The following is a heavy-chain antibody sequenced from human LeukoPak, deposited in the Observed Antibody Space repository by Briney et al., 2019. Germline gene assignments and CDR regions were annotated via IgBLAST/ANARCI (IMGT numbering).Heavy chain of an antibody. D-gene: IGHD5-12*01. V-gene: IGHV4-31*03. J-gene: IGHJ4*02. Sequence: SETLSLTCTVSGGSISSGGYYWSWIRQHPGKGLEWIGYIYYSGSTYYNPSLKSRVTISVDTSKNQFSLKLSSVTAADTAVYYCARGGRWLQLRYFDYWGQGTLVTVSS. CDR1: GGSISSGGYY. CDR3: ARGGRWLQLRYFDY. CDR2: IYYSGST.